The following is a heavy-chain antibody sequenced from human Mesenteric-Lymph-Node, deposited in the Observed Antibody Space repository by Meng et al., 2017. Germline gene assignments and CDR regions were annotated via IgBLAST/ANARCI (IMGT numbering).Heavy chain of an antibody. CDR3: AKDGGVGFTDFDY. Sequence: GGSLRLSCVASGFTFASSAMHWVRQAPGKGLEWVTVVSSFVNNKYYADSVKGRFTISRDNSKNTLFLEMNSLRPEDTAVYYCAKDGGVGFTDFDYWSQGTLVTVSS. V-gene: IGHV3-30*01. D-gene: IGHD3-16*01. CDR1: GFTFASSA. J-gene: IGHJ4*02. CDR2: VSSFVNNK.